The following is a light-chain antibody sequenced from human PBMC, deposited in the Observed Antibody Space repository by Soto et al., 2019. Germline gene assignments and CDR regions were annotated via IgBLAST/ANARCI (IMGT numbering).Light chain of an antibody. CDR3: MQGTHWPPYT. CDR1: QSLVYSNGNTY. V-gene: IGKV2-30*01. J-gene: IGKJ2*01. CDR2: KVS. Sequence: DVVMTQSPLSLPVTLGQPASISCRSSQSLVYSNGNTYLSWFQQRPGQSPRRLIYKVSNRDSGVPDTFSGSGSGTDFILKISRVVAEDVGVYYCMQGTHWPPYTFGQGTKLEIK.